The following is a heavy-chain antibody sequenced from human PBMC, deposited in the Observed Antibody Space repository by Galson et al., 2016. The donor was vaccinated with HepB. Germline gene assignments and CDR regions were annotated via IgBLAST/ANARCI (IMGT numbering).Heavy chain of an antibody. Sequence: SVKVSCKASGYSMISYGITWVRQAPGQEFEWMGWMSVYNGNIKYADKLQGRVTMTADTSTRTAYMGLRSLTSDDTAVYYCARDGTLRGESDYYYFYGMDVVGQGTTVTVSS. CDR3: ARDGTLRGESDYYYFYGMDV. CDR2: MSVYNGNI. D-gene: IGHD3-10*01. CDR1: GYSMISYG. J-gene: IGHJ6*02. V-gene: IGHV1-18*01.